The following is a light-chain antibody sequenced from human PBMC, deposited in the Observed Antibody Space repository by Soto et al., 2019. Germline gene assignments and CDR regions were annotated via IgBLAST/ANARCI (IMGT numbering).Light chain of an antibody. J-gene: IGKJ1*01. CDR2: GAS. V-gene: IGKV3-20*01. CDR1: QSVSNNY. CDR3: QQYGSSSWT. Sequence: EIVLTQSPGTLSLSPGERATLSCSVSQSVSNNYLAWYQQKPGQAPRLLIYGASNRATGIPDRFSGSGSGTDFTLTISRLEPEDFAVYYCQQYGSSSWTFGQGTKVDIK.